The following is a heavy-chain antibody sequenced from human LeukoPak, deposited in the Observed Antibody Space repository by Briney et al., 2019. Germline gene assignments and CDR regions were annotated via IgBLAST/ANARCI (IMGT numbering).Heavy chain of an antibody. CDR1: GGSISSSSYY. Sequence: SETLSLTCTVSGGSISSSSYYWGWIRQHPGKGLEWIGYIYYSGSTYYNPSLKSRVTISVDTSKNQFSLKLSSVTAADTAVYYCARATYYYDSSGYYPDYWGQGTLVTVSS. J-gene: IGHJ4*02. D-gene: IGHD3-22*01. CDR3: ARATYYYDSSGYYPDY. CDR2: IYYSGST. V-gene: IGHV4-31*03.